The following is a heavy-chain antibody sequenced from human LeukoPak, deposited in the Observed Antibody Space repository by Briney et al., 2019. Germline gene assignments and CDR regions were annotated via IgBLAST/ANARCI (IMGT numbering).Heavy chain of an antibody. V-gene: IGHV3-23*01. J-gene: IGHJ4*02. Sequence: GGSLRLSCAASGFTFSSYAMSWVRQAPGKGLEWVSAISGSGGSTYYAGSVKGRFTISRDNSKNTLYLQMNSLRAEDTAVYYCASYYYDSSGTGGHFGYWGQGTLVTVSS. CDR1: GFTFSSYA. CDR3: ASYYYDSSGTGGHFGY. D-gene: IGHD3-22*01. CDR2: ISGSGGST.